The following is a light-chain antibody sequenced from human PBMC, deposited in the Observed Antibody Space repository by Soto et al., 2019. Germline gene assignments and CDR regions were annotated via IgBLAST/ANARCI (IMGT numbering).Light chain of an antibody. CDR3: QQYGRSPRT. CDR2: GAS. CDR1: RSVNSNY. Sequence: ETVLTQSPGTLSLSPGERATLSCRASRSVNSNYLAWYQQKPGQAPMLLIYGASSRATGIPDRFRGSGSGTDFILTISRLEPDDFAVYYCQQYGRSPRTFGQGTKVDIK. V-gene: IGKV3-20*01. J-gene: IGKJ1*01.